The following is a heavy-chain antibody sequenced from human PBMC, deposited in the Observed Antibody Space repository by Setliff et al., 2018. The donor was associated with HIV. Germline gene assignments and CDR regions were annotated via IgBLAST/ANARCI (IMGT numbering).Heavy chain of an antibody. CDR2: IIPMYNIP. J-gene: IGHJ6*02. CDR3: ARSPGYGDSKDYYGMDV. D-gene: IGHD4-17*01. Sequence: SVKVSCKTSGGTLSNYVITWVRQAPGQGLEWMGMIIPMYNIPAYAQKFQGRVTFTADTSTSTVYMELSSLRSEDTAVYYCARSPGYGDSKDYYGMDVWGQGTTVTVSS. V-gene: IGHV1-69*04. CDR1: GGTLSNYV.